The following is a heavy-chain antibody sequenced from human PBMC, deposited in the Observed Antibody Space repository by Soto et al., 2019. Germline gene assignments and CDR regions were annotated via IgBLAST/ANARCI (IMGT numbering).Heavy chain of an antibody. D-gene: IGHD5-12*01. V-gene: IGHV4-59*08. CDR3: ARHYGDGYDYLDY. Sequence: SETLSLTCTVSGWSISSYYWSWIRQPPGKGLEWIGYIYYRANPNYNPSLKSRVTISQDTPKNQFSLKLSSVTAADTAVYYCARHYGDGYDYLDYWGQGTLVTVSS. CDR1: GWSISSYY. J-gene: IGHJ4*02. CDR2: IYYRANP.